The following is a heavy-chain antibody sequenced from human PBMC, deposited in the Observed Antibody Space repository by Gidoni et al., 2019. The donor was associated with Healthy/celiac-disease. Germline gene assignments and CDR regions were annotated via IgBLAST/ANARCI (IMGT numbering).Heavy chain of an antibody. V-gene: IGHV4-34*01. CDR3: ARVPVRIEQWLVRGYFDY. Sequence: QVQLQQWGAGLLKPPETLSLTCAVYGGSFSGYYWSWIRQPPGKGLEWIGEINHSGSTNYNPSLKSRVTISVDTSKNQCSLKLSSVTAADTAVYYCARVPVRIEQWLVRGYFDYWGQGTLVTVSS. D-gene: IGHD6-19*01. CDR2: INHSGST. CDR1: GGSFSGYY. J-gene: IGHJ4*02.